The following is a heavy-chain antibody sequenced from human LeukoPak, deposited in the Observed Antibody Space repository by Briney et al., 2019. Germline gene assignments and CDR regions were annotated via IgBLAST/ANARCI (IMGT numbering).Heavy chain of an antibody. CDR3: AKGSAVWGSYRSWPEYFQH. V-gene: IGHV3-33*06. J-gene: IGHJ1*01. Sequence: GRSLRLSCAASGFTFSSYGMHWVRQAPGKGLEWVAVIWYDGSNKYYADSVKGRFTISRDNSKNTLYLRMNSLRAEDTAVYYCAKGSAVWGSYRSWPEYFQHWGQGTLVTVSS. D-gene: IGHD3-16*02. CDR1: GFTFSSYG. CDR2: IWYDGSNK.